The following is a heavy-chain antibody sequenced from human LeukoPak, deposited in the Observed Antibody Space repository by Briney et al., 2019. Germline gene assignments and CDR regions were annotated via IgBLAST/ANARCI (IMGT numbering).Heavy chain of an antibody. CDR2: ISAYNGNT. CDR3: SRVSGQIRTAGVSPSYLDY. D-gene: IGHD6-13*01. J-gene: IGHJ4*02. V-gene: IGHV1-18*01. CDR1: GHTFTTYG. Sequence: GASVKVSCKASGHTFTTYGISWVRQAPGQGLEWMGWISAYNGNTNYAQKLQGRVTMTTDTSTSTAYMELRSLRSDDTAVYYCSRVSGQIRTAGVSPSYLDYWGQGTLVTVSS.